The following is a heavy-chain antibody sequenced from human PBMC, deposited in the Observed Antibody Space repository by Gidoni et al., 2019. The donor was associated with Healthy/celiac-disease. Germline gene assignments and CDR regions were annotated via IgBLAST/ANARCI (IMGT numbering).Heavy chain of an antibody. D-gene: IGHD2-21*02. CDR3: AREPDCGGDCSGAFDI. Sequence: EVQLVASGGGLVQPGGSLRLSCAASGLTCSSYSMNWVRQAPGKGLEWVSYISSSSSTIYYADSVKGRFTISRDNAKNSLYLQMNSLRDEDTAVYYCAREPDCGGDCSGAFDIWGQGTMVTVSS. CDR2: ISSSSSTI. CDR1: GLTCSSYS. J-gene: IGHJ3*02. V-gene: IGHV3-48*02.